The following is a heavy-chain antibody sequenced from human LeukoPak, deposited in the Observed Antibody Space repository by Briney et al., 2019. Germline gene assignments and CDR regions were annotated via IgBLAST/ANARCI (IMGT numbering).Heavy chain of an antibody. J-gene: IGHJ4*02. D-gene: IGHD6-13*01. Sequence: SETLSLTCTVSGGSISSSSYYWGWIRQPPGKGLEWIGEINHSGSTNYNPSLKSRVTISVDTSKNQFSLKLSSVTAADTAVYYCARGPHSSGYSSSWYFFDYWGQGTLVTVSS. CDR1: GGSISSSSYY. CDR3: ARGPHSSGYSSSWYFFDY. V-gene: IGHV4-39*07. CDR2: INHSGST.